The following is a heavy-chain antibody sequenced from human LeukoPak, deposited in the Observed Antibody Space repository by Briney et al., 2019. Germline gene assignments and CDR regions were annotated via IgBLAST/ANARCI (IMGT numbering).Heavy chain of an antibody. D-gene: IGHD3-22*01. CDR2: ISGSGGST. CDR3: SKTPGRSVRYYYYSSGYSHFDY. V-gene: IGHV3-23*01. Sequence: GGSLRLSCAASGFTFSSYAMSWVRQAPGKGLEWVSAISGSGGSTYYADSVKGRFTISRDNSKNTLYLQMNSLRAEDTAVDYWSKTPGRSVRYYYYSSGYSHFDYWGQGTLVTVSS. J-gene: IGHJ4*02. CDR1: GFTFSSYA.